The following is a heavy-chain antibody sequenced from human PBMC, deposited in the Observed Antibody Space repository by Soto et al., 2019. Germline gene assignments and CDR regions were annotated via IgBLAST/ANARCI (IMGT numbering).Heavy chain of an antibody. V-gene: IGHV1-69*02. CDR2: IIPILGIA. J-gene: IGHJ5*02. CDR1: GGTFSSYT. Sequence: QVQLVQSGAEVKKPGSSVKVSCKASGGTFSSYTISWVRQAPGPGLEWLGRIIPILGIANYAQKFQGRVTITADKSTSTAYMELSSLRSEDTAVYYCARGDRRELYNWFDPWGQGTLVTVSS. CDR3: ARGDRRELYNWFDP. D-gene: IGHD1-7*01.